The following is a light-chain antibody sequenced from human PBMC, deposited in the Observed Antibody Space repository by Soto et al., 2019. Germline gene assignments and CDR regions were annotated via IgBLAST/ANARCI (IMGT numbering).Light chain of an antibody. CDR1: QSVSSY. CDR2: DAS. J-gene: IGKJ5*01. CDR3: QQRSNWPV. V-gene: IGKV3-11*01. Sequence: EIVLTQSPATLSLSPGERATLSCRASQSVSSYLAWYQQKPGQAPRLLIYDASNRATGIPARFSGSGSGTDFTLTISSLEPEDFAVYYCQQRSNWPVFVQGTRLEIK.